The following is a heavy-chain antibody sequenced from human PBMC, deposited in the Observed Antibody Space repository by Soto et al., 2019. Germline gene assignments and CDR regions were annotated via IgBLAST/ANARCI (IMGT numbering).Heavy chain of an antibody. Sequence: GGSLRLSCAASGFTFSSYWMSWVRQAPGKGLEWVANIKQDGSEKYDVDSEKGRSTISRDNAKKSLYLQMNSMSAEDAAVYYWARGSYHAAVADTVDYWGQGTLVTVSS. D-gene: IGHD6-19*01. CDR1: GFTFSSYW. CDR2: IKQDGSEK. J-gene: IGHJ4*02. V-gene: IGHV3-7*01. CDR3: ARGSYHAAVADTVDY.